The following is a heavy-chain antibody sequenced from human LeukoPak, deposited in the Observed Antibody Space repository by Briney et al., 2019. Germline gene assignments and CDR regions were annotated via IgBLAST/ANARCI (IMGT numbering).Heavy chain of an antibody. D-gene: IGHD5-18*01. Sequence: PGGSLRLSCAASGFTFSSYAMSWVRQAPGKGLEWVSAISGSGGSTYYADSVKGRFTISRDNSKNTLYLQMNSLRAEDTAVYYCAKAGPLQLWLGFVYYYYMDVWGKGTTVTVPS. CDR1: GFTFSSYA. V-gene: IGHV3-23*01. CDR3: AKAGPLQLWLGFVYYYYMDV. CDR2: ISGSGGST. J-gene: IGHJ6*03.